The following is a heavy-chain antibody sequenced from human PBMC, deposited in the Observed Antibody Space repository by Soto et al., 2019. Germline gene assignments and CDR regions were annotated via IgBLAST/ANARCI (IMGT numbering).Heavy chain of an antibody. CDR1: GGSISSSSYY. J-gene: IGHJ6*02. Sequence: SETLSLTCTVSGGSISSSSYYWGWIRQPPGKGLEWIGSIYYSGSTYYNPSLKSRVTISVDTSKNQFSLKLSSVTAADTAVYYCARGGFGELLGHIYYYHGMDVWGQRTTVTVSS. V-gene: IGHV4-39*01. CDR3: ARGGFGELLGHIYYYHGMDV. CDR2: IYYSGST. D-gene: IGHD3-10*01.